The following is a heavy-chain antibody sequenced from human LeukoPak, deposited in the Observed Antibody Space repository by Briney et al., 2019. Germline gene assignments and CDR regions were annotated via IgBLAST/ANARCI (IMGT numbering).Heavy chain of an antibody. D-gene: IGHD1-14*01. J-gene: IGHJ4*02. CDR2: INWNGGST. Sequence: GSLRLSCAASGFTFDDYGMSWVRQAPGKGLEWVSGINWNGGSTGYADSVKGRFTISRDNSKNTLYLQMNSLRAEDTAVYYCARDLTGGYFDYWGQGTLVTVSS. V-gene: IGHV3-20*04. CDR1: GFTFDDYG. CDR3: ARDLTGGYFDY.